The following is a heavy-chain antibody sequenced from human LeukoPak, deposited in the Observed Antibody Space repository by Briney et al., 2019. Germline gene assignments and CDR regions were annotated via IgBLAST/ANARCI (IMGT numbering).Heavy chain of an antibody. Sequence: GGSLRLSCAASGFTFSSYAMSWVRQAPGKGLEWVSAISGSGGSTYYADSVKGRFTISRDNAKDSLYLQMNSLRAEDTAVYYCAREMGWRQIDYWGQGTLATVSS. V-gene: IGHV3-23*01. CDR1: GFTFSSYA. D-gene: IGHD6-19*01. J-gene: IGHJ4*02. CDR3: AREMGWRQIDY. CDR2: ISGSGGST.